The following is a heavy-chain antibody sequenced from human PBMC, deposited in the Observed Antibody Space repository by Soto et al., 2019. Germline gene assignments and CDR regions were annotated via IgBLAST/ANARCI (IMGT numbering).Heavy chain of an antibody. CDR2: IHYSGST. CDR3: ARGGIAASTARWFDP. J-gene: IGHJ5*02. V-gene: IGHV4-59*01. D-gene: IGHD6-13*01. CDR1: GGALSGYY. Sequence: SETLSLTCTVSGGALSGYYWTLIRQPPGKGLEWIGYIHYSGSTNYNPSLKSRVTISVDTSKNQFSLKLRSVTAADTAMYHCARGGIAASTARWFDPSGQGAPVPVSS.